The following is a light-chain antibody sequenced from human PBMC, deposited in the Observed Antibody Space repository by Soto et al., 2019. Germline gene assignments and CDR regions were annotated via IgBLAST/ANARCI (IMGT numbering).Light chain of an antibody. J-gene: IGKJ1*01. CDR2: GAS. V-gene: IGKV3-11*01. CDR3: QQYDKHWT. Sequence: EIVLTQSPAIISLSPGKISSLSCRASQSVSDYLAWYQQKPGQAPRLLIYGASNRATGIPDRLSGSGSGTEFPLTITRMKADDFATYYCQQYDKHWTFGQGTQVDIK. CDR1: QSVSDY.